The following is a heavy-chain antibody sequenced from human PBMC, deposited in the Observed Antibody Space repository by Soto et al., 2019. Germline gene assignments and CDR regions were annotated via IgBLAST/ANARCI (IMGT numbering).Heavy chain of an antibody. CDR2: ITGSGAIT. CDR3: ARDVWETTSMYYGLDV. Sequence: GGSLRLSCAASGFTFSSYAMSWVRLAPGKGLEWVSGITGSGAITYYTDSVKGRFTISRDNSKNTLYLQMHSLRAEDTAVYYCARDVWETTSMYYGLDVWGLGTTVTVSS. D-gene: IGHD1-26*01. CDR1: GFTFSSYA. V-gene: IGHV3-23*01. J-gene: IGHJ6*02.